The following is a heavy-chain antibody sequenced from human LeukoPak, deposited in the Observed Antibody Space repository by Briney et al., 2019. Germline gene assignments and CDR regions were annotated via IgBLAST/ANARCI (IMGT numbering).Heavy chain of an antibody. CDR2: IYYSGST. D-gene: IGHD3-22*01. Sequence: SQTLSLTCTVSGGSISSGGYYWSWIRQHPGKGLEWIGYIYYSGSTYYNPSLKSRVTISVDTSKNQFSLKLSSVTAADTAVYYCARAPPDNSSGYPSIDYWGQGTLVNVSS. CDR1: GGSISSGGYY. CDR3: ARAPPDNSSGYPSIDY. J-gene: IGHJ4*02. V-gene: IGHV4-31*03.